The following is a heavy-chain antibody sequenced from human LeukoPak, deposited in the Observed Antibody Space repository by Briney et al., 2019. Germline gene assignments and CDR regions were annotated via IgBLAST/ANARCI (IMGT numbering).Heavy chain of an antibody. CDR3: ARRDLVAAAGSDY. J-gene: IGHJ4*02. CDR2: INPNSGGT. Sequence: ASVKVSCKACGYTFTGYYMHWVRQAPGKGLEWMGWINPNSGGTNYAQKFQGRVTMTRDTSISTAYMELSRPRSDDTAVYYCARRDLVAAAGSDYWGQGTLVTVSS. D-gene: IGHD6-13*01. V-gene: IGHV1-2*02. CDR1: GYTFTGYY.